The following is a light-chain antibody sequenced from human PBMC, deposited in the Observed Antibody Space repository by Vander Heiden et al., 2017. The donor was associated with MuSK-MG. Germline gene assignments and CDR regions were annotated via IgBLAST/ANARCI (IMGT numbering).Light chain of an antibody. CDR3: GTWDSSLSAGYV. CDR1: SSNIGNNY. CDR2: DKN. V-gene: IGLV1-51*01. Sequence: SVLTQPPSVSAAPGQKVTISCSGSSSNIGNNYVSWYQQLPGTAPKLRSYDKNKRPSGIPDRFSGSKSGTSATLGITGLQTGDEADYYCGTWDSSLSAGYVFGTGTKVTVL. J-gene: IGLJ1*01.